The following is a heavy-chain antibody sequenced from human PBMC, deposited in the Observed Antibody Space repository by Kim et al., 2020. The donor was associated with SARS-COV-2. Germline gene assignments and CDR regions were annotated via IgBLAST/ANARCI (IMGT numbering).Heavy chain of an antibody. D-gene: IGHD1-26*01. V-gene: IGHV1-3*01. J-gene: IGHJ4*02. CDR2: T. Sequence: TKYSQKFQGRVTITRDTSASTAYMELSSLRSEDTAVYYCTVGVRDSLFDYWGQGTLVTVSS. CDR3: TVGVRDSLFDY.